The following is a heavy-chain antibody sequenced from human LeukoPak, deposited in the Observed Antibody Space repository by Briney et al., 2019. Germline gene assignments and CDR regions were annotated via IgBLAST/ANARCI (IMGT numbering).Heavy chain of an antibody. CDR2: IKQDGSEK. Sequence: GGSLRLSCAASGFTFSSYWMSWVRQAPGKGLEWVANIKQDGSEKYYVDSVKGRFTISRDNAKNSLYLQMNSLRAEDTAVYYCPRDLEPDAFDIWGQGTMVTVSS. D-gene: IGHD1-1*01. J-gene: IGHJ3*02. CDR3: PRDLEPDAFDI. V-gene: IGHV3-7*01. CDR1: GFTFSSYW.